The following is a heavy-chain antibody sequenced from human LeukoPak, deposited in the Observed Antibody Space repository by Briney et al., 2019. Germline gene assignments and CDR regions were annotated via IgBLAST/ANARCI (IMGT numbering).Heavy chain of an antibody. CDR3: ARRIAVAGSYYFDY. CDR1: GFTFSSYA. CDR2: ISSNGGST. V-gene: IGHV3-64*01. Sequence: GGSLRLSCAASGFTFSSYAMPWVRQAPGKGLEYVSAISSNGGSTYYANSVKGRFTISRDNSKNTLYLQMGSLRAEDMAVYYRARRIAVAGSYYFDYWGQGTLVTVSS. D-gene: IGHD6-19*01. J-gene: IGHJ4*02.